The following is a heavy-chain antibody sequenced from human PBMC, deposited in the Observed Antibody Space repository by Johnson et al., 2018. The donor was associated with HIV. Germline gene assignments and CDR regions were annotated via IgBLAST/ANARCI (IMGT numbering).Heavy chain of an antibody. Sequence: QVQLVESGGGVVQPGGSLRLSCAASGFTFRNYGMHWVRQAPGKGLEWVAFIRYDGSNKYYADSVKGRFTISRDNSKNTLYLQMGSLRPEDMAVYYCARDAKSSAWSPDGTDAFDVWGQGTMVTVSS. CDR1: GFTFRNYG. D-gene: IGHD1-1*01. CDR2: IRYDGSNK. CDR3: ARDAKSSAWSPDGTDAFDV. V-gene: IGHV3-30*02. J-gene: IGHJ3*01.